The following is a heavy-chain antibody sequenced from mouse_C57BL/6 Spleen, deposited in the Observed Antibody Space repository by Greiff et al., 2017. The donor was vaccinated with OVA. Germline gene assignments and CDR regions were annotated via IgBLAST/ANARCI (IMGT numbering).Heavy chain of an antibody. CDR3: ARLYGNYGGYYAMDY. V-gene: IGHV1-26*01. CDR1: GYTFTDYY. J-gene: IGHJ4*01. Sequence: VQLQQSGPELVKPGASVKISCKASGYTFTDYYMNWVKQSHGKSLEWIGDINPNNGGTSYNQKFKGKATLTVDKSSSTAYMELRSLTSEDSAVYYCARLYGNYGGYYAMDYWGQGTSVTVSS. D-gene: IGHD2-1*01. CDR2: INPNNGGT.